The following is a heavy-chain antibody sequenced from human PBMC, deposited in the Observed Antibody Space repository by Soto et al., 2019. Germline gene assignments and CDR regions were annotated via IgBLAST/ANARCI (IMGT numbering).Heavy chain of an antibody. CDR3: AGDGVRNGAYNGWLDP. J-gene: IGHJ5*02. CDR1: GFSFSSYW. V-gene: IGHV3-7*03. CDR2: IKQDAREK. D-gene: IGHD3-16*01. Sequence: PGGSLRLSCAASGFSFSSYWMTWVRQAPGKGLEWVANIKQDAREKYYVASVKGRFTISRDNGKNLLYLQMDSLTADDTAAYYCAGDGVRNGAYNGWLDPWGQGTLVTVSS.